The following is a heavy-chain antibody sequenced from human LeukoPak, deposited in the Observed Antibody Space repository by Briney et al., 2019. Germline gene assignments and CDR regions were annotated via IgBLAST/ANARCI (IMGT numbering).Heavy chain of an antibody. CDR2: IYPGDSDT. CDR3: ARPSGVAAISDY. Sequence: GASLKISCKGSGSSFTSYWIGWVRPMPGKGLEGMGIIYPGDSDTRYSPSFQGQVTISADKSISTAYLQWSSLKASDTAMYYCARPSGVAAISDYWGQGTLVTVSS. CDR1: GSSFTSYW. D-gene: IGHD2-15*01. V-gene: IGHV5-51*01. J-gene: IGHJ4*02.